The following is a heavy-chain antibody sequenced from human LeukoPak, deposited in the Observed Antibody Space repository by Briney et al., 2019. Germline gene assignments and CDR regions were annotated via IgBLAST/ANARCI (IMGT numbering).Heavy chain of an antibody. Sequence: SQTLSLTCAISGDSVSRNTAGWNWIRQSPSRGLEWLGRTYYRSKWYNDYAVSVKSRITINPDTSKNQFSLQLNSVTPEDTAVYYCARSFDSSVYFDYWGQGTLVTVSS. J-gene: IGHJ4*02. D-gene: IGHD6-19*01. CDR2: TYYRSKWYN. CDR3: ARSFDSSVYFDY. CDR1: GDSVSRNTAG. V-gene: IGHV6-1*01.